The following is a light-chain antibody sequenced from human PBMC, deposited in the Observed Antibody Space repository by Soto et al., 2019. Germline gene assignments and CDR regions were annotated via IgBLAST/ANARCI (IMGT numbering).Light chain of an antibody. CDR3: QQYNNWPPTWT. J-gene: IGKJ1*01. Sequence: MTQSPATLSVSPGERATLSCRASQSVSSNLAWYQQKPGQAPRLLIYGASSRATGIPDRFSGSGSGTEFTLTISSLQSEDFAVYYCQQYNNWPPTWTFGQGTKVDIK. V-gene: IGKV3D-15*01. CDR1: QSVSSN. CDR2: GAS.